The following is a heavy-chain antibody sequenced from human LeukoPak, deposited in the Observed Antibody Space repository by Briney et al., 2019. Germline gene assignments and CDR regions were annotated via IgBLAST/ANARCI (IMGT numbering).Heavy chain of an antibody. J-gene: IGHJ6*02. V-gene: IGHV1-8*01. Sequence: GASVKVSCKASGYTFTSYDINWVRQATGQGLEWIGWMNPNSGNTGYAQKFQGRVTMTRNTSISTDYMELSSLRSEDTAVYYCARWKYSSSWYDFAYYYYGMDVWGQGTTVTVSS. CDR1: GYTFTSYD. CDR3: ARWKYSSSWYDFAYYYYGMDV. CDR2: MNPNSGNT. D-gene: IGHD6-13*01.